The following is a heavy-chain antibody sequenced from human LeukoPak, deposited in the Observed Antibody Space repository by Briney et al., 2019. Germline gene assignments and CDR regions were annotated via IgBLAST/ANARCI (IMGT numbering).Heavy chain of an antibody. Sequence: GGSLRLSCAATGFTFSNAWVSWVRQAPGKGLEWVGRIKSKTDGGTTDYAAPVKGRFTISRDDSKNTLYLQMNSLKTEDTAVYYCTTNIHYDSSGRPFDYWGQGTLVTVSS. J-gene: IGHJ4*02. CDR1: GFTFSNAW. D-gene: IGHD3-22*01. CDR2: IKSKTDGGTT. V-gene: IGHV3-15*01. CDR3: TTNIHYDSSGRPFDY.